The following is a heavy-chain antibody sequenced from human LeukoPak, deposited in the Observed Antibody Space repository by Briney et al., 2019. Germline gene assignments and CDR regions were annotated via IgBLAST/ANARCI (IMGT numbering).Heavy chain of an antibody. D-gene: IGHD3-10*01. CDR1: GFTFSSYT. CDR3: AREAGEGYCASGTDY. V-gene: IGHV3-21*01. CDR2: ISSGSSYI. Sequence: GGSLRLSCAASGFTFSSYTMNWVRQAPGKGLEWVSIISSGSSYIHYADSVKGRFTISRDNAKNSLYLQMNSLGAEDTAVYYCAREAGEGYCASGTDYWGQGALVTVSS. J-gene: IGHJ4*02.